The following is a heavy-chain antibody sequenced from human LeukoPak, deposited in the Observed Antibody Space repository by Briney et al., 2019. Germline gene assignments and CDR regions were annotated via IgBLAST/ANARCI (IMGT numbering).Heavy chain of an antibody. J-gene: IGHJ4*02. Sequence: GGSLRLSCAASGFTFSSDGMHWVRQAPGKGLEGVAVIWYDGSSKYYADSVKCRFTISRDNSKNTLYLQMNSLRAEDTAVYYCAREDIVVDYWGQGTLVTVSS. V-gene: IGHV3-33*01. CDR2: IWYDGSSK. CDR1: GFTFSSDG. CDR3: AREDIVVDY. D-gene: IGHD2-2*01.